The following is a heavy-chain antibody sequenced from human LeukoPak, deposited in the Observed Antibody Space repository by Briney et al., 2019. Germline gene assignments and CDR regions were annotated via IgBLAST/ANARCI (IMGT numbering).Heavy chain of an antibody. CDR2: ISSSSSYI. J-gene: IGHJ4*02. V-gene: IGHV3-21*01. CDR1: GFTFSSYS. CDR3: ARRSGYGSGSHGY. D-gene: IGHD3-10*01. Sequence: PGGSLRLSCAASGFTFSSYSMNWVRQAPGKGLEWVSSISSSSSYIYYADSVKGRFTISRDNAKNSLYLQMNSLRAEDTAVYYCARRSGYGSGSHGYWGQGTLVTVSS.